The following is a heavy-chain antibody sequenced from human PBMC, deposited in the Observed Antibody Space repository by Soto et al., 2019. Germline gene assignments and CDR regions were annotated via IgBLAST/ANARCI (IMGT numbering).Heavy chain of an antibody. CDR2: IYYSGST. Sequence: SETLSLTCTVSGGSVSSGSYYWNWLRQPPGKGLEWIGYIYYSGSTNYNPSLKSRVTISADTSKNQFSLRLTSLTAADTAAYFCPRGLGRGWIQLTTFENWGQGTLVTVSS. CDR1: GGSVSSGSYY. V-gene: IGHV4-61*01. J-gene: IGHJ4*02. D-gene: IGHD5-18*01. CDR3: PRGLGRGWIQLTTFEN.